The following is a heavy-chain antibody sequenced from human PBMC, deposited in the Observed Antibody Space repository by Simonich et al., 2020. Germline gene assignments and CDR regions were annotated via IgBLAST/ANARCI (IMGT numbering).Heavy chain of an antibody. CDR1: GYPFTSYG. V-gene: IGHV1-18*01. Sequence: QVQLVQSGAEVKKPGASVKVSCKASGYPFTSYGISWVRQAPGKGLEWRGSISAEKGNTNYAQQLQGRVTMNTDTATSTAYMELRSLRSDDTAVYYCARASRGTWWYYYFDYWGQGTLVTVSS. J-gene: IGHJ4*02. D-gene: IGHD2-15*01. CDR2: ISAEKGNT. CDR3: ARASRGTWWYYYFDY.